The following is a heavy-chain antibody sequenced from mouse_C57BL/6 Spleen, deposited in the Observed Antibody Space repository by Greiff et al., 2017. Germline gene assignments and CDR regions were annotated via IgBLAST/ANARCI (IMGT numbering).Heavy chain of an antibody. CDR1: GYTFTGYW. J-gene: IGHJ4*01. Sequence: VKLMESGAELMKPGASVKLSCKATGYTFTGYWIEWVKQRPGQGLEWIGEILPGSGSTNYNEKFKGTATFTADTSSNTAYMPLSSLTTEDSAIYYWARKYYVEYYYAMDYWGQGTSVTVSS. V-gene: IGHV1-9*01. D-gene: IGHD1-1*02. CDR3: ARKYYVEYYYAMDY. CDR2: ILPGSGST.